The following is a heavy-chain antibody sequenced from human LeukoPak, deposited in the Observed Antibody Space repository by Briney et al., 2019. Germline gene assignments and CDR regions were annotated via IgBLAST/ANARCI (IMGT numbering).Heavy chain of an antibody. Sequence: GGSLRLSCAASGFTFSIYSMNWVRQAPGKGLEWLSFISSSSSYIYYADSVKGRFTISRDNAKNSLYLQMNSLRAEDTAVYYCARDTGYCSGGSCYGGWDYWGQGTLVTVSS. J-gene: IGHJ4*02. CDR2: ISSSSSYI. D-gene: IGHD2-15*01. CDR1: GFTFSIYS. V-gene: IGHV3-21*01. CDR3: ARDTGYCSGGSCYGGWDY.